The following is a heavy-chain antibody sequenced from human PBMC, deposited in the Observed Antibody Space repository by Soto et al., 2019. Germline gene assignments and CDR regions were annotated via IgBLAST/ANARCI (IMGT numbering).Heavy chain of an antibody. J-gene: IGHJ5*02. CDR3: ARGVYNYGIREYGYTCFDP. Sequence: GESLKISCKGSGYSFTSYWIGWVRQMPGRGLEWMGIIYPDDSETRYSPSFQGQVTISADKSISTAYLQWSSLKASDAAMYYCARGVYNYGIREYGYTCFDPWGQGTLVTVSS. CDR2: IYPDDSET. V-gene: IGHV5-51*01. CDR1: GYSFTSYW. D-gene: IGHD5-18*01.